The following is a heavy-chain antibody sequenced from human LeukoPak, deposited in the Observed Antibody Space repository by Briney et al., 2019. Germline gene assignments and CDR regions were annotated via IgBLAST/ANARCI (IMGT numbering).Heavy chain of an antibody. D-gene: IGHD3-16*01. J-gene: IGHJ4*02. CDR2: IRSKAYGGTT. V-gene: IGHV3-49*04. CDR1: GFTFGDYA. CDR3: TRGMGVY. Sequence: GGSLRLSCTASGFTFGDYAMSWVRPAPGKGLEWVGFIRSKAYGGTTEYAASVKGRFTISRDDSKSIAYLQMNSLKTEDTAVYYCTRGMGVYWGQGTLVSVSS.